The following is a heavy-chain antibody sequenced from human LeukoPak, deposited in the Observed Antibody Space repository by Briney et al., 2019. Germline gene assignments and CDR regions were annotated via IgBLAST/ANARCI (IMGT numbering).Heavy chain of an antibody. J-gene: IGHJ4*02. CDR3: ARSSLARPRTLYYFDY. CDR2: IYPGDSDT. Sequence: GESLKISCKGSGYSFTNYWIGWVRQMPGKGLEWMGIIYPGDSDTRYSPSFQGQVTISADKSISTAYLQWSSLKASDTAMYYCARSSLARPRTLYYFDYWGQGTLVTVSS. V-gene: IGHV5-51*01. CDR1: GYSFTNYW. D-gene: IGHD6-6*01.